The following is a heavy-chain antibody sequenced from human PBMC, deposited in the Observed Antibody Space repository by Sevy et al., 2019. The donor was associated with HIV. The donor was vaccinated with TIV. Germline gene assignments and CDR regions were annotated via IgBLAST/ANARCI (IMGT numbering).Heavy chain of an antibody. V-gene: IGHV5-51*01. Sequence: GESLKISCKGSGYSFTSYWIGWVRQMPGKGLEWMGIIYPGDSDTRYSPSFQGQVPISADKSISTAYLQWSSLKASDTAMYYCAREYGRYLDIESRTQFDYWGQGTLVTVSS. CDR2: IYPGDSDT. J-gene: IGHJ4*02. CDR1: GYSFTSYW. D-gene: IGHD6-19*01. CDR3: AREYGRYLDIESRTQFDY.